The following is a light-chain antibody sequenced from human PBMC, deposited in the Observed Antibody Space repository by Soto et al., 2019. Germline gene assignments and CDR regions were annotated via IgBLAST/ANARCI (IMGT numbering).Light chain of an antibody. J-gene: IGKJ4*01. CDR1: QDISNS. CDR2: TTS. CDR3: QKDNSAPLT. Sequence: DIQMTQSPSSLSASVGDRVTITCRASQDISNSLAWYQQKPGKVPKLLIYTTSPLQSGVPPRFSGSGSGTDFTLTISRLQPEDVATYYCQKDNSAPLTFGGGTKVEIK. V-gene: IGKV1-27*01.